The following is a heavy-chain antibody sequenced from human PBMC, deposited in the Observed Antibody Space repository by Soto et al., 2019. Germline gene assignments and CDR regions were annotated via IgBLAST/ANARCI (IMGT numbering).Heavy chain of an antibody. V-gene: IGHV3-30-3*01. D-gene: IGHD2-21*02. CDR3: ARNCGADSYPPSDDLDL. CDR2: ISFHGGDK. Sequence: GGSLRLSCAASGFTFSTFAMHWVRQAPGKGLDWVAFISFHGGDKYYADSVKGGFTISRDNAKKILYGVMKGLSDEDTALYYCARNCGADSYPPSDDLDLWGQGTMVTVSS. CDR1: GFTFSTFA. J-gene: IGHJ3*01.